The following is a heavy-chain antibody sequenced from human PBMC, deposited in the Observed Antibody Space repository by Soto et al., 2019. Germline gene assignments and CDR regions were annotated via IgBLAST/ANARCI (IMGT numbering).Heavy chain of an antibody. D-gene: IGHD2-15*01. CDR2: IWYDGSNK. CDR1: GFTFSSYG. J-gene: IGHJ3*02. Sequence: GGSLRLSCAASGFTFSSYGMHWVRQAPGKGLEWVAVIWYDGSNKYYADSVKGRFTISRDNSKNTLYLQMNSLRAEDTAVYYCAREYCSGGSCYRDAFDIWGQGTMVTVSS. CDR3: AREYCSGGSCYRDAFDI. V-gene: IGHV3-33*01.